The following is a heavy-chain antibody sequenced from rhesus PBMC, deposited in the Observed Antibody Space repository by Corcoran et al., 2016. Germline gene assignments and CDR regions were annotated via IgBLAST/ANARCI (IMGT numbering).Heavy chain of an antibody. CDR2: IYGSSGST. CDR3: ARALYSGSWSYLDY. J-gene: IGHJ4*01. V-gene: IGHV4-76*01. CDR1: GYSISSGYD. Sequence: QVQLQESGPGVVKPSETLSLTCAVSGYSISSGYDWSWIRQPPGKGLEWIGYIYGSSGSTNYNPSLKNRVTISKDTSKNQFSLKLSSVTAADTAVYYCARALYSGSWSYLDYWGQGVLVTVSS. D-gene: IGHD6-25*01.